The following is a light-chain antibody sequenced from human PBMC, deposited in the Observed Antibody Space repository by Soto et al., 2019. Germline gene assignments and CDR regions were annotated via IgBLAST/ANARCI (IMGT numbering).Light chain of an antibody. CDR1: ENINMW. Sequence: IQMTQSPSTLPASVGDRVTITCRASENINMWLAWYQQKPGQAPRLLIQRASRVERGVPSRFSGSGSDTEFTLTISSLQPDDFATYYCQQYNRYFKSFGQGTKVDIK. J-gene: IGKJ1*01. CDR3: QQYNRYFKS. V-gene: IGKV1-5*03. CDR2: RAS.